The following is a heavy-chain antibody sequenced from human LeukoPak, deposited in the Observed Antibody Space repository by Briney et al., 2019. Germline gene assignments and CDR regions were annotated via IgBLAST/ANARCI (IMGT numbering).Heavy chain of an antibody. CDR1: GFTFSSYA. Sequence: GGSLRLSCAASGFTFSSYAMSWVRQAPGKGLEWVSAISGSGGSTCYADSVKGRFTISRDNSKNTLYRQMTSLRAEDTAVYYCAKAAITMVRGVIITYNRIYYFDYWGQGTLVTVSS. D-gene: IGHD3-10*01. V-gene: IGHV3-23*01. CDR2: ISGSGGST. J-gene: IGHJ4*02. CDR3: AKAAITMVRGVIITYNRIYYFDY.